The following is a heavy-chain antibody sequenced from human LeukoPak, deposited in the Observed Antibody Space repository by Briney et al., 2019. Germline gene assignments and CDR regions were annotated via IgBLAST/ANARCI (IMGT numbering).Heavy chain of an antibody. J-gene: IGHJ2*01. D-gene: IGHD3-22*01. CDR2: IHYTGST. CDR3: ARCNYFDNSGYYSDWYFDL. CDR1: GGSISSYY. V-gene: IGHV4-59*08. Sequence: SETLSLTCAVSGGSISSYYWSWIRQPTGKGLEWIGYIHYTGSTNYNPSLKSRVTMSLDTSKNQFSLELMSVTAADTAVYYCARCNYFDNSGYYSDWYFDLWGRGTLVTVSS.